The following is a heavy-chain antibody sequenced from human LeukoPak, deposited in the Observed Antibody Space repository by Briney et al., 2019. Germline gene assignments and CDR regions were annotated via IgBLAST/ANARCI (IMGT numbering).Heavy chain of an antibody. CDR1: GYTFTSYY. J-gene: IGHJ3*02. D-gene: IGHD2-15*01. CDR3: ARDIVVVVAATGSTTLYAFDI. V-gene: IGHV1-46*01. CDR2: INPSVGST. Sequence: ASVKVSCKASGYTFTSYYMHWVRQAPGQGLEWMGIINPSVGSTSYAKKFQGRVTMTRDTSTSTVYMELSSLRSEDTAVYYCARDIVVVVAATGSTTLYAFDIWGQGTMVTVSS.